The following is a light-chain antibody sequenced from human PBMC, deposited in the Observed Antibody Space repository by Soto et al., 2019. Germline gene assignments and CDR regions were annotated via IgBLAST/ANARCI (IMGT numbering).Light chain of an antibody. Sequence: DIQRTQSPSTLSASVGDRVTITCRASQSISSWLAWYQQKPGKAPKLLIYDASSLESGVPSRFSGSGSGTEFTLTISSLQADDFATYYCQQSDTYPLTFGQGTRLEIK. V-gene: IGKV1-5*01. CDR1: QSISSW. CDR2: DAS. CDR3: QQSDTYPLT. J-gene: IGKJ5*01.